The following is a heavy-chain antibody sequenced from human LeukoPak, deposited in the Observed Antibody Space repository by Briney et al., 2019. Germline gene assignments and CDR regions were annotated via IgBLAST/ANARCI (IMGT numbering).Heavy chain of an antibody. Sequence: GGSLRLSCATSGFTFSDYTMNWVRQAPGKRLEWLSSISSRGSVIYYADSVKGRFTISRDNANNSLYLQMNSLGADDTAVYYCARDLGARGYWGRGILVTVSS. D-gene: IGHD3-16*01. CDR2: ISSRGSVI. CDR1: GFTFSDYT. V-gene: IGHV3-21*01. J-gene: IGHJ4*02. CDR3: ARDLGARGY.